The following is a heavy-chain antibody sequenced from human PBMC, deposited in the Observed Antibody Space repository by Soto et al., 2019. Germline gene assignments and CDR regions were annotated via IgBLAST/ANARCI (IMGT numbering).Heavy chain of an antibody. CDR1: GYTFNSYG. D-gene: IGHD3-22*01. V-gene: IGHV1-18*01. CDR2: MNTYNGIT. CDR3: ARDTTTIVVVPSY. Sequence: QVQLVQSGAEVKKPGASVRVSCKASGYTFNSYGISWVRQAPGQGLEWMGWMNTYNGITYYAQKFQGRLTMTIDTSTTKAYMELRSLTSDDTAVYYCARDTTTIVVVPSYWGQGTLVTVSS. J-gene: IGHJ4*02.